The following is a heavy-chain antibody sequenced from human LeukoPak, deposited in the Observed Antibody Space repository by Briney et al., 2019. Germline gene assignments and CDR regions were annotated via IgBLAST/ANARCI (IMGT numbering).Heavy chain of an antibody. J-gene: IGHJ4*02. V-gene: IGHV3-30*04. CDR2: ISYDGSNK. CDR3: ARGYLGTTVTTHLDY. Sequence: PGGSLRLSCAASGFTFSSYAMHWVRQAPGKGLEWVAVISYDGSNKYHADSVKGRFTISRDNSKNTLYLQMNSLRTEDTAVYYCARGYLGTTVTTHLDYWGQGTLVTVSS. CDR1: GFTFSSYA. D-gene: IGHD4-17*01.